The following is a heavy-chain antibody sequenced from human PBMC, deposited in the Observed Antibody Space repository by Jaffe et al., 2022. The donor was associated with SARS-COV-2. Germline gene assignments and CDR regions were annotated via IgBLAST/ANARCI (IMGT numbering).Heavy chain of an antibody. CDR2: IIPIFGTA. CDR1: GGTFSSYA. D-gene: IGHD6-19*01. CDR3: ARPILIAVAGNGAFDI. Sequence: QVQLVQSGAEVKKPGSSVKVSCKASGGTFSSYAISWVRQAPGQGLEWMGGIIPIFGTANYAQKFQGRVTITADESTSTAYMELSSLRSEDTAVYYCARPILIAVAGNGAFDIWGQGTMVTVSS. J-gene: IGHJ3*02. V-gene: IGHV1-69*01.